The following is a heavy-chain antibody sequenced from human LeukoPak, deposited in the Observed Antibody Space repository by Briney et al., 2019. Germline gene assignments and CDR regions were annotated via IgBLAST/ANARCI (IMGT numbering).Heavy chain of an antibody. CDR1: GITLSSYL. CDR2: ISGDGSST. J-gene: IGHJ4*02. V-gene: IGHV3-74*01. Sequence: GGSLRLSCAASGITLSSYLMHWVRQAPGEGLVLVSRISGDGSSTFYADSVKGRFTISRDNSKNTLYLQMNSLRAEDTAVYYCARDRGVSYFDYWGQGTLVTVSS. CDR3: ARDRGVSYFDY.